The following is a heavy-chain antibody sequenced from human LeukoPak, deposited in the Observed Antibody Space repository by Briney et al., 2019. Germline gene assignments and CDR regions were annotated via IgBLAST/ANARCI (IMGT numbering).Heavy chain of an antibody. CDR2: IFPSGGEI. D-gene: IGHD3-10*02. V-gene: IGHV3-23*01. J-gene: IGHJ6*04. CDR1: GFTFSTFA. Sequence: GGSLRLSCAASGFTFSTFAMIWVRQPPGKGLEWVSSIFPSGGEIHYADSVRGGFTISRDNSKSTLSLQMNSLRAEDTAVYYCAELGITMIGGVWGKGTTVTISS. CDR3: AELGITMIGGV.